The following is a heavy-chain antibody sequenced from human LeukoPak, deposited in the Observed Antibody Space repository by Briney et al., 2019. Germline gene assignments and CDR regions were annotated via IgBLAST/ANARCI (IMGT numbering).Heavy chain of an antibody. CDR1: GFTFSSYS. Sequence: GGSLRLSCAASGFTFSSYSMNWVRQAPGKGLEWVSSISSSSSYIYYADSMKGRFTISRDNAKNSLYLQMNSLRAEDTAVYYCASSEILYNPWGQGTLATVSS. D-gene: IGHD1-14*01. V-gene: IGHV3-21*01. CDR3: ASSEILYNP. J-gene: IGHJ5*02. CDR2: ISSSSSYI.